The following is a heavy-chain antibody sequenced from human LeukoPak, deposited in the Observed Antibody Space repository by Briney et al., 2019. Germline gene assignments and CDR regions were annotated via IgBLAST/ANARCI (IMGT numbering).Heavy chain of an antibody. CDR1: GGSISSYY. CDR3: ARDFTMVRGVMRFDP. CDR2: IYTSGST. J-gene: IGHJ5*02. V-gene: IGHV4-4*07. D-gene: IGHD3-10*01. Sequence: PSETLSLTCTVFGGSISSYYWSWIRQPAGKGLEWIGRIYTSGSTNYNPSLKSRVTISVDTSKNQFSLKLSSVTAADTAVYYCARDFTMVRGVMRFDPWGQGTLVTVSS.